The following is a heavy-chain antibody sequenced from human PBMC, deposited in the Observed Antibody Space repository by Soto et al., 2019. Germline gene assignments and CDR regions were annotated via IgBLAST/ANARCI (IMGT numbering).Heavy chain of an antibody. CDR3: TKEKSVINSGYDAFDI. CDR2: ISISGGTI. J-gene: IGHJ3*02. D-gene: IGHD5-12*01. Sequence: HPGGSLRLSCAASGFTVSSYEMDWVRQAPGKGLEWVAYISISGGTIYYGDSVEGRFTISRDNADNSLYLQMNSLRAEDTAVYYCTKEKSVINSGYDAFDIWVRGTVVTVS. V-gene: IGHV3-48*03. CDR1: GFTVSSYE.